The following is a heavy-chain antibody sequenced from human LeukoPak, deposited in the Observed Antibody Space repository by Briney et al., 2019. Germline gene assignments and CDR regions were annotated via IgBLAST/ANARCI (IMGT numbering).Heavy chain of an antibody. CDR2: ISSSSSYI. CDR3: ARVSGSYYYYYYGMDV. J-gene: IGHJ6*02. D-gene: IGHD1-26*01. V-gene: IGHV3-21*01. CDR1: GFTVSSNY. Sequence: GSLRLSCAASGFTVSSNYMSWVRQAPGKGLEWVSSISSSSSYIYYADSVKGRFTISRDNAKNSLYLQMNSLRAEDTAVYYCARVSGSYYYYYYGMDVWGQGTTVTVSS.